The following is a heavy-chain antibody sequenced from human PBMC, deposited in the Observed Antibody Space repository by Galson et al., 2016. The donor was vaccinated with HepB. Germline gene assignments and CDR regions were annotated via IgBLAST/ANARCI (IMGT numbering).Heavy chain of an antibody. Sequence: LEWIGSVYYSGSTHYNPSLKSRVTISVDTSKNQFSLKLTSATAADTAVYYCTRDRSNWSASFRGWFDPWGQGTPVTVAA. D-gene: IGHD3-3*01. J-gene: IGHJ5*02. V-gene: IGHV4-39*07. CDR3: TRDRSNWSASFRGWFDP. CDR2: VYYSGST.